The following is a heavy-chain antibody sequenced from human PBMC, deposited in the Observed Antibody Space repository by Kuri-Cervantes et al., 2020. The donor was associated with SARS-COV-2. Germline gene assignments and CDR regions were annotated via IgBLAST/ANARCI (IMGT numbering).Heavy chain of an antibody. CDR3: ATSPPVENDAFDI. V-gene: IGHV4-30-4*08. D-gene: IGHD3-3*01. CDR1: GGSVRSGDHY. J-gene: IGHJ3*02. Sequence: SETLSLTCAVSGGSVRSGDHYWNWIRQSPGKGLEWIGYVFYSGTTHYNPSLKSRVTISLDPSENQFSLTLTSVTAADTAVYYCATSPPVENDAFDIWGHGTMVTVSS. CDR2: VFYSGTT.